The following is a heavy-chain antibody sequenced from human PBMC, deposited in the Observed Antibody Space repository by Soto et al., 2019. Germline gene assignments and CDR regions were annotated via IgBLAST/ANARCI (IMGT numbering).Heavy chain of an antibody. J-gene: IGHJ6*02. Sequence: QVQLVQSGAEVKKPGASVKVSCKASGYTFTSYGITWVRQAPGQGLEWMGWISAYNGNTNYAQKLQGRVTMTTDTSKSTGYMELRRLRSDDTAVYYGARDNISARTCYYCGLDVWGQGTTVTASS. CDR1: GYTFTSYG. V-gene: IGHV1-18*01. CDR2: ISAYNGNT. D-gene: IGHD6-6*01. CDR3: ARDNISARTCYYCGLDV.